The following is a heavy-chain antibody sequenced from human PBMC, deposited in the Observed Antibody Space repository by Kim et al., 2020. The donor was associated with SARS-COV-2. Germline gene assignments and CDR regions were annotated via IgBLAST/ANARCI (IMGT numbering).Heavy chain of an antibody. D-gene: IGHD5-12*01. V-gene: IGHV1-58*01. Sequence: YAQKFQERVTSTRDMSTSTAYMELSSLRSEDTAVYYCAAGYSGYKTPDYWGQGTLVTVSS. J-gene: IGHJ4*02. CDR3: AAGYSGYKTPDY.